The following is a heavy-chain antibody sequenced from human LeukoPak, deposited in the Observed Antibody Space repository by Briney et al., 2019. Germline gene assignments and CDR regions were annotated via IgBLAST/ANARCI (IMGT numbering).Heavy chain of an antibody. Sequence: ASVKVPCKVSGYTLTDLSMHWVRQAPGKGLEWVGGFDPEDGETIYAQKFQVRVTMTEDTSTDTAYMELSSLRSEDTAVYYCVTDKDYDDYFDYWGQGTLVTVSS. CDR3: VTDKDYDDYFDY. V-gene: IGHV1-24*01. CDR2: FDPEDGET. D-gene: IGHD4-17*01. CDR1: GYTLTDLS. J-gene: IGHJ4*02.